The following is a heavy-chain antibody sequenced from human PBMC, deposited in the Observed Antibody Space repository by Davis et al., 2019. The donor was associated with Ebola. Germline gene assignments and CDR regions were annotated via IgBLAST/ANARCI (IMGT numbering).Heavy chain of an antibody. Sequence: GESLKISCAASGFTFSNYGMSWVRQAPGKGLEWVANIKQDGSETYYLDSVKGRFTISRDNARDSLYLQMNSLRAEDTAVYYCARLRGVAYYYDSSGPVDAFDIWGQGTMVTVSS. CDR1: GFTFSNYG. CDR3: ARLRGVAYYYDSSGPVDAFDI. V-gene: IGHV3-7*03. D-gene: IGHD3-22*01. CDR2: IKQDGSET. J-gene: IGHJ3*02.